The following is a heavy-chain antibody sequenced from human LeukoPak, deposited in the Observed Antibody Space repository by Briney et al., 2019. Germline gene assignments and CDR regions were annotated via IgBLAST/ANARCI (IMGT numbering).Heavy chain of an antibody. Sequence: SETLSLTCTVSGGPISSGGYYWSWIRQHPGKGLAWIGYIYDSGSTYYNPSLKSRVTISVDTSKNQFSLKLSSVTAADTAVYYCARANFNIVVVPAAIELNWFDPWGQGTLVTVSS. CDR3: ARANFNIVVVPAAIELNWFDP. CDR2: IYDSGST. D-gene: IGHD2-2*02. V-gene: IGHV4-31*02. J-gene: IGHJ5*02. CDR1: GGPISSGGYY.